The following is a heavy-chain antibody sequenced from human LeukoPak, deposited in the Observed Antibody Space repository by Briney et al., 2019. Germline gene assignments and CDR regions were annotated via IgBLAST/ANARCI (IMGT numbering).Heavy chain of an antibody. CDR1: GFTFGDYA. D-gene: IGHD2/OR15-2a*01. Sequence: PGGSLRLSCAASGFTFGDYAMSWVRQAPGKGLEWVGFIRSKAFGGTTEYAASVKGRFTISRDDSKSIVYLQMNSLKTEDTALYYCGRAGSFSPIEYWGQGTLVTVSS. V-gene: IGHV3-49*04. CDR2: IRSKAFGGTT. J-gene: IGHJ4*02. CDR3: GRAGSFSPIEY.